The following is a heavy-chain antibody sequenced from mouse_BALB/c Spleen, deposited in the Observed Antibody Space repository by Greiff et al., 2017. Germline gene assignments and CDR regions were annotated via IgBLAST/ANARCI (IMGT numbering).Heavy chain of an antibody. D-gene: IGHD4-1*01. CDR3: TRGGKLGPYFDY. V-gene: IGHV1-5*01. CDR1: GYTFTSYW. Sequence: EVQLQQSGTVLARPGASVKMSCKASGYTFTSYWMHWVKQRPGQGLEWIGAIYPGNSDTSYNQKFKGKAKLTAVTSTSTAYMELSSLTNEDSAVYYCTRGGKLGPYFDYWGQGTTLTVSS. J-gene: IGHJ2*01. CDR2: IYPGNSDT.